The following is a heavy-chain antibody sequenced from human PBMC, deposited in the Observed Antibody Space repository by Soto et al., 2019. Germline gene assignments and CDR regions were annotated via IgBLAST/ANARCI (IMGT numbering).Heavy chain of an antibody. CDR3: ARVPSITMVRGENWFDP. V-gene: IGHV4-34*01. CDR1: GGSFSGYY. D-gene: IGHD3-10*01. J-gene: IGHJ5*02. Sequence: SETLSLTCAVYGGSFSGYYWSWIRQPPGKGLEWIGEINHSGSTNYNPSLKSRVTISVDTSKNQFSLKLSSVTAADTAVYYCARVPSITMVRGENWFDPWGQGTLVTVPQ. CDR2: INHSGST.